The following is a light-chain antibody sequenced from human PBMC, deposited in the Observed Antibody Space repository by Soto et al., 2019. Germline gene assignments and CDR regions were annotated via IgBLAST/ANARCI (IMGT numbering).Light chain of an antibody. J-gene: IGKJ1*01. CDR3: QQTYMTHGGR. CDR2: AAS. CDR1: QSIANY. V-gene: IGKV1-39*01. Sequence: DIQMTQSPSTLSASVGDRVTIRWRASQSIANYLNWYQHKPGKAPKLLISAASSLQSGVPSRFSGCGSGTDFTLTISSLQPEDFATYYCQQTYMTHGGRYGQGTKVDIK.